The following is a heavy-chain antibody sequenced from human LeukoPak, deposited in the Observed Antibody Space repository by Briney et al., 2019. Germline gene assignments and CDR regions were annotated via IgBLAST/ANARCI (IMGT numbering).Heavy chain of an antibody. CDR2: ISAYNGNT. D-gene: IGHD2-15*01. Sequence: ASVKVSCKASGYTFTSYGISWVRQAPGQGLEWMGWISAYNGNTNYAQKLQGRVTMTTDTSTSTAYMELRSLRSDDTAVYYCARVAYCSGGSCYRENDYWGQGTLVTVSS. CDR3: ARVAYCSGGSCYRENDY. CDR1: GYTFTSYG. J-gene: IGHJ4*02. V-gene: IGHV1-18*01.